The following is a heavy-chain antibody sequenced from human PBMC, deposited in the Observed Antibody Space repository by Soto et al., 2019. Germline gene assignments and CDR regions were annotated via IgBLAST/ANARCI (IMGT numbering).Heavy chain of an antibody. CDR3: ASYDYVWGSYL. CDR2: IYYSGST. CDR1: GGSISSYY. J-gene: IGHJ4*02. Sequence: NPSETLSLTCTVSGGSISSYYWSWIRQPPGKGLEWIGYIYYSGSTNYNPSLKSRVTISVDTSKNQFSLKLSSVTAADTAVYYCASYDYVWGSYLWGQGTLVTVSS. D-gene: IGHD3-16*02. V-gene: IGHV4-59*01.